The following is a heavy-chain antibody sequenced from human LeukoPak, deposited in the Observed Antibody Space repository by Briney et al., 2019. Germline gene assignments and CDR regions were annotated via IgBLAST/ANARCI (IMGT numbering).Heavy chain of an antibody. J-gene: IGHJ4*02. V-gene: IGHV3-48*04. CDR1: GFTFSSYW. CDR2: ISSSGSTI. Sequence: PGGSLRLSCAASGFTFSSYWMSWVRQAPGKGLEWVSYISSSGSTIYYADSVKGRFTISRDNAKNSLYLQMNSLRAENTAVYYCARAEYYYGSGTYFDYWGQGTLVTVSS. D-gene: IGHD3-10*01. CDR3: ARAEYYYGSGTYFDY.